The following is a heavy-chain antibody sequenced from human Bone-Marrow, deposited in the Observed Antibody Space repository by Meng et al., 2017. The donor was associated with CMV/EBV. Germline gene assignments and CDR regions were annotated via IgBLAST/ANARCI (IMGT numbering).Heavy chain of an antibody. CDR2: ISSNGGTI. V-gene: IGHV3-21*01. Sequence: GESLKISCAASGFTFRKYTMNWVRRAPGKGLEWVSSISSNGGTIQYSDSVKGRFTISRDNSKNSLYLQMNSLRAEDTAVYYCARQILPAANVDYWGQGTLVTVSS. CDR1: GFTFRKYT. CDR3: ARQILPAANVDY. D-gene: IGHD2-2*01. J-gene: IGHJ4*02.